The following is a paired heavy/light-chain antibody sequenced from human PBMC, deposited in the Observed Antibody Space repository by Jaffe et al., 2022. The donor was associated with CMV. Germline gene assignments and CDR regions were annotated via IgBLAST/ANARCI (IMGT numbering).Light chain of an antibody. CDR2: ENN. CDR1: SSNIGNNY. V-gene: IGLV1-51*02. Sequence: QSVLTQPPSVSAAPGQKVTISCSGSSSNIGNNYVSWYQQVPGTAPKVVIYENNKRPSGIPDRFSGSKSGTSATLGITGLQTGDEADYYCGTWDNGLSAGVVFGGGTKLTVL. J-gene: IGLJ2*01. CDR3: GTWDNGLSAGVV.
Heavy chain of an antibody. J-gene: IGHJ4*02. D-gene: IGHD2-15*01. Sequence: DVQLLQSGGGLVQPGGSLRLSCAASGFTFSTYAMTWVRQAPGKGLEWVSSISASGSHTYHADSVKGRFTTSRDNSKNTLYVELSRLRVEDTAVYYCARGGERGSCSGGVCYSGADYWGRGALVTVSS. CDR3: ARGGERGSCSGGVCYSGADY. CDR1: GFTFSTYA. CDR2: ISASGSHT. V-gene: IGHV3-23*01.